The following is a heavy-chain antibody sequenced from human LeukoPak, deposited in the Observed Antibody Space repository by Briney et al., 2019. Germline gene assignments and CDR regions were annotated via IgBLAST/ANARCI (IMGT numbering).Heavy chain of an antibody. V-gene: IGHV4-59*01. CDR3: ARGWGCFDF. CDR2: IYDSGNT. CDR1: GGSISSYY. D-gene: IGHD3-16*01. J-gene: IGHJ4*02. Sequence: SETLSLTCTVSGGSISSYYCNWIRQPPGKGLEWIGYIYDSGNTKYNPSLKSRVTISIGTSKNQFSLKLSSVTAADTAVYYCARGWGCFDFWGQGTLVTVSS.